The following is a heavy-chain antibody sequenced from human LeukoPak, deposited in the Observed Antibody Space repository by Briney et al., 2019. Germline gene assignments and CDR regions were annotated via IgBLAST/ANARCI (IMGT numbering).Heavy chain of an antibody. CDR3: AGAGYSSVWSYFYFDS. CDR2: VYYSGTT. V-gene: IGHV4-59*01. J-gene: IGHJ4*02. CDR1: GGSISSYY. D-gene: IGHD6-13*01. Sequence: PSETLSLTCTVSGGSISSYYWSWIRQPPGKGLGWIGYVYYSGTTKYNPSLKSRVTMSADSSRNQFSLQLNSVTAADTAVYYCAGAGYSSVWSYFYFDSWGQGALVTVSS.